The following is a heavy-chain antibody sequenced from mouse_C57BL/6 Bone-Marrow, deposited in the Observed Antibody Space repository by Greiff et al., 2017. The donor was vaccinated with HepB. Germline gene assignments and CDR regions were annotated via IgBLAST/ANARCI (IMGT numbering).Heavy chain of an antibody. CDR2: IYPRSGNT. V-gene: IGHV1-81*01. Sequence: VQLVESGAELARPGASVKLSCKASGYTFTSYGISWVKQRTGQGLEWIGEIYPRSGNTYYNEKFKGKATLTADKSSSTAYMELRSLTSEDSAVYFCARMNFYYAMDYWGQGTSVTVSS. CDR1: GYTFTSYG. CDR3: ARMNFYYAMDY. J-gene: IGHJ4*01.